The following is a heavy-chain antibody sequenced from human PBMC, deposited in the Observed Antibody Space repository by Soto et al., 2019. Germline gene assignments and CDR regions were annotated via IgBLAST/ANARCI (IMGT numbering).Heavy chain of an antibody. Sequence: LSLTCTVSGGSISSSSYYWGWIRQPPGKGLEWIGSIYYSGSTYYNPSLKSRVTISVDTSKNQFSLKLSSVTAADTAVYYCARHKANYDFWSGYYPSWFDPWGQGTLVTVSS. J-gene: IGHJ5*02. CDR2: IYYSGST. D-gene: IGHD3-3*01. V-gene: IGHV4-39*01. CDR1: GGSISSSSYY. CDR3: ARHKANYDFWSGYYPSWFDP.